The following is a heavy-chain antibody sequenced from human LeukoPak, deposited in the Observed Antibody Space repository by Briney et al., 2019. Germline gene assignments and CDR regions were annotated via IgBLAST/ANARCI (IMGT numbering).Heavy chain of an antibody. J-gene: IGHJ4*02. CDR2: INLNSGNT. CDR3: ERVTGSIDY. Sequence: GASVKVSCKASGYTFTSYDINWVRQAPGQGLEWMGWINLNSGNTGYAQNFQGRLTVTRDTSINTAYMELSTLRSEDTAIYYCERVTGSIDYWGQGTLVTVSS. CDR1: GYTFTSYD. V-gene: IGHV1-8*01. D-gene: IGHD1-26*01.